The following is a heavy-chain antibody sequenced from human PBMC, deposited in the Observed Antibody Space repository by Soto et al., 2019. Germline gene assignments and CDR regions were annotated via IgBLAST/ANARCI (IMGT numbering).Heavy chain of an antibody. CDR2: IKYSGTT. D-gene: IGHD3-22*01. Sequence: PSETLSLTCTVSGGSISSSSCHWGWIRQPPGKGLEWIASIKYSGTTFYNPSLKSRVTLSVDTSKNQFSLKLSSVTAADTAVYYCARLGNYYDSSGYSYYFDYWGQGTLVNVS. CDR3: ARLGNYYDSSGYSYYFDY. V-gene: IGHV4-39*01. J-gene: IGHJ4*02. CDR1: GGSISSSSCH.